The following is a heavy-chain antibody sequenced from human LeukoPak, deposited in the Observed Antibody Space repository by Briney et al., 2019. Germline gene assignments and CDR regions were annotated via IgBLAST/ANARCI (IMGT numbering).Heavy chain of an antibody. CDR1: GFTFSSYG. J-gene: IGHJ4*02. V-gene: IGHV3-30*02. CDR2: IRYDGSNK. D-gene: IGHD3-22*01. CDR3: AKDRYYYDSSGYYDY. Sequence: GGSLRLSCAASGFTFSSYGMHWVRQAPGKGLEWVAFIRYDGSNKYYADSVKGRFTISRDNSKNTLYLHVNSLRPEDTAVYYCAKDRYYYDSSGYYDYWGQGTLVTVSS.